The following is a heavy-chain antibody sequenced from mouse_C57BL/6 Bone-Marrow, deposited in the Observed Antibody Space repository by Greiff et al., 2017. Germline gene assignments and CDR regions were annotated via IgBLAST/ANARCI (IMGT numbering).Heavy chain of an antibody. CDR1: GFTFSSYA. J-gene: IGHJ4*01. Sequence: EVQLVESGGGLVKPGGSLKLSCAASGFTFSSYAMSWVRQTPEKRLEWVATISDGGSYTYYPDNVKGRFTISRDNAKNNLYLQMSHLKSEDTAMYYCARYPSMDHWGQGTSVTVSS. CDR3: ARYPSMDH. V-gene: IGHV5-4*01. CDR2: ISDGGSYT.